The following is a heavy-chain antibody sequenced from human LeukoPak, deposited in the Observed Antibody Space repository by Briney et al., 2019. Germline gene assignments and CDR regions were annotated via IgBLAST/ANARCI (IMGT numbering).Heavy chain of an antibody. J-gene: IGHJ4*02. CDR1: GFAFSSYW. D-gene: IGHD3-16*01. CDR3: ARELRTFDS. Sequence: GGSLRLSCAASGFAFSSYWMTWVRQAPGKGLEWVANIKHNGDELNYVDSVEDRFTISRDNAKNSLYLHMTGLRAEDTAVYYCARELRTFDSWGQGTLVTVSS. CDR2: IKHNGDEL. V-gene: IGHV3-7*01.